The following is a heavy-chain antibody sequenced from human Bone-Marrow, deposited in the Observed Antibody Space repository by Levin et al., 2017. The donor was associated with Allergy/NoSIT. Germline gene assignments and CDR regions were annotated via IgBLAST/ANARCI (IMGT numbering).Heavy chain of an antibody. J-gene: IGHJ3*02. D-gene: IGHD3-22*01. V-gene: IGHV3-53*01. CDR3: ARGSDDTDAFGI. Sequence: LSLTCAASGFTVRSNYMTWVRQAPGKGLECVSIIYSAGNTYYADSVKGRFTISRDNSKKTLYLQMNSLRAEDTAVYYCARGSDDTDAFGIWGQGTMVTVSS. CDR2: IYSAGNT. CDR1: GFTVRSNY.